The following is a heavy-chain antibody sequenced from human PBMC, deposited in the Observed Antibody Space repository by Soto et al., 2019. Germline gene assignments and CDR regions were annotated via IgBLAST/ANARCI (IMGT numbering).Heavy chain of an antibody. V-gene: IGHV5-51*01. Sequence: GESLKISCKGSGYNFANFWIGWVRQMPGKGLEWMGMIFPGDSDTKNSPPLEGQITMSVDKSDSSAYLQWRSLKASDTAIYYCAAGYSTGLDAFDIWGQGTMVTVSS. D-gene: IGHD2-8*02. CDR3: AAGYSTGLDAFDI. J-gene: IGHJ3*02. CDR2: IFPGDSDT. CDR1: GYNFANFW.